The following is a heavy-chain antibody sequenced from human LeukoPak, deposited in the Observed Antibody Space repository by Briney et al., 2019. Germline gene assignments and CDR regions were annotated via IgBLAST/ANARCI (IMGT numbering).Heavy chain of an antibody. CDR3: ARDQTVAGTAAYYYYMDV. V-gene: IGHV3-11*01. J-gene: IGHJ6*03. D-gene: IGHD6-19*01. CDR1: GFTFSSYW. CDR2: ISGTGSTI. Sequence: GGSLRLSCAASGFTFSSYWMSWIRQAPGKGLEWVSYISGTGSTISYADSVKGRFTISRDNAKNSLYLQMNSLRAEDTAVYYCARDQTVAGTAAYYYYMDVWGTGTTVTVSS.